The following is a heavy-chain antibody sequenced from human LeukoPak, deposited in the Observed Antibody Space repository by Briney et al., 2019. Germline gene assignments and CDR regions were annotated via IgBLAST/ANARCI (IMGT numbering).Heavy chain of an antibody. Sequence: SETLSLTCAVSGGSISSSNWWSWVRQPPGKGLEWIGEIYHSGSTNYNPSLKSRVTISVDKSKNQFSLKLSSVTAADTAVYYCARGYYDIRGHNWFDPWGQGTLVTVSS. V-gene: IGHV4-4*02. CDR2: IYHSGST. J-gene: IGHJ5*02. CDR1: GGSISSSNW. CDR3: ARGYYDIRGHNWFDP. D-gene: IGHD3-9*01.